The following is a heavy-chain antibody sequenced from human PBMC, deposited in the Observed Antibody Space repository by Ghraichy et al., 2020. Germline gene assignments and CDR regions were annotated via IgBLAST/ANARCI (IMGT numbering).Heavy chain of an antibody. CDR2: ISSSSSTI. CDR3: ARASQGGSGSYYYYYYYYMDV. J-gene: IGHJ6*03. D-gene: IGHD3-10*01. CDR1: GFTFSSYS. V-gene: IGHV3-48*02. Sequence: GGSLRLSCAASGFTFSSYSMNWVRQAPGKGLEWVSYISSSSSTIYYADSVKGRFTISRDNAKNSLYLQMNSLRDEDTAVYYCARASQGGSGSYYYYYYYYMDVWGKGTTVTVSS.